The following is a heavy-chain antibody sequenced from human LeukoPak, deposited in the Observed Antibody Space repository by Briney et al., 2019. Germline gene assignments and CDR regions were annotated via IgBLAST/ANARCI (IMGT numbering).Heavy chain of an antibody. Sequence: GGSLRLSCAASGFTFSSYAMSWVRQAPGKGLEWVSAISGSGGSTYYADSVKGRFTISRDNSKNTLYLQMNSLRAEDTAVYYCAKARRFGELLYLVYHYWGQGTLVTVSS. CDR1: GFTFSSYA. CDR2: ISGSGGST. CDR3: AKARRFGELLYLVYHY. J-gene: IGHJ4*02. V-gene: IGHV3-23*01. D-gene: IGHD3-10*01.